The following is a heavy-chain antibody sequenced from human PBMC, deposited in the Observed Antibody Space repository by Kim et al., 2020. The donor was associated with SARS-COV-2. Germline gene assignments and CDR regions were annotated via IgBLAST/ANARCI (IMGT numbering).Heavy chain of an antibody. CDR2: MNPNSGNT. J-gene: IGHJ4*02. Sequence: ASVKVSCKASGYTFTSYDINCVRQATGQGLEWMGWMNPNSGNTGYAQKFQGRVTMTRNTSISTAYMELSSLRSEDTAVYYCARGESGILTGDFDYWGQGTLVTVSS. CDR3: ARGESGILTGDFDY. D-gene: IGHD3-9*01. V-gene: IGHV1-8*01. CDR1: GYTFTSYD.